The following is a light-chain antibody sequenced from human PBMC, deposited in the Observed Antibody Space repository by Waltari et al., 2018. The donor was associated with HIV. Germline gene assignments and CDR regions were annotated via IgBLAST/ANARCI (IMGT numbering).Light chain of an antibody. CDR3: HSYDSSLSGSV. Sequence: QSVLTQPPSVSGAPGQRVPIPCTGLGPNIGAGYDVHWYQQRPGPAPKVLIYGNTHRPSGVPDRFTGSKSGSSASLVITGLQAEDEADYYCHSYDSSLSGSVFGGGTKLTVL. CDR2: GNT. CDR1: GPNIGAGYD. J-gene: IGLJ3*02. V-gene: IGLV1-40*01.